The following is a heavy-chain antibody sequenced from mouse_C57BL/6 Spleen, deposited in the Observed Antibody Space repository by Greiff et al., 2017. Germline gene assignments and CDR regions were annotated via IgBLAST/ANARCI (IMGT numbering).Heavy chain of an antibody. CDR2: INYDGSST. V-gene: IGHV5-16*01. CDR1: GFTFSDYY. D-gene: IGHD1-1*01. Sequence: EVMLVESEGGLVQPGSSMKLSCTASGFTFSDYYMAWVRQVPEKGLEWVANINYDGSSTYYLDSLKSRFIISRDTATNILYLQMSSLKSEDTATYYCARYYGSRYWYFDVWGTGTTVTVSA. CDR3: ARYYGSRYWYFDV. J-gene: IGHJ1*03.